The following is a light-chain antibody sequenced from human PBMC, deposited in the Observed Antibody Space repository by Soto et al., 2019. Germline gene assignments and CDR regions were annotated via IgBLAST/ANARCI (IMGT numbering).Light chain of an antibody. V-gene: IGKV3-20*01. CDR3: QHYDSLPIT. CDR1: QSVSSSY. Sequence: EIVLTQSPGTLSLSPGERSTLACRTSQSVSSSYLAWYQQKPGQPPRLLIDGASSRATGIPDRFSGSGSGTDFTLTISRLEPEDFAVFYCQHYDSLPITFGQGTRLEIK. CDR2: GAS. J-gene: IGKJ5*01.